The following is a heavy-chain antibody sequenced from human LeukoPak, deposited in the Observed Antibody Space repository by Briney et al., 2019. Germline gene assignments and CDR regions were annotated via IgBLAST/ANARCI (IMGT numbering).Heavy chain of an antibody. CDR2: ISAHNGNT. D-gene: IGHD3-3*01. V-gene: IGHV1-18*01. J-gene: IGHJ6*03. CDR3: ARAKGLGGVSGYYRYYYYYMDV. CDR1: GYTFTTFG. Sequence: ASVKVSCKASGYTFTTFGISWVRQAPGQGLEWMGWISAHNGNTNYPQKFQGRVTMTTDTSTNTAYMELSRLRSDDTAVYYCARAKGLGGVSGYYRYYYYYMDVWGKGTTVTVSS.